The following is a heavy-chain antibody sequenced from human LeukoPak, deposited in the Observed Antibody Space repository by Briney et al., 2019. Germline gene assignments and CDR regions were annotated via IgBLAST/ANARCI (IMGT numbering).Heavy chain of an antibody. D-gene: IGHD3-3*01. CDR1: GYPFTSYD. V-gene: IGHV1-8*01. CDR2: MNPNSGNT. J-gene: IGHJ4*02. CDR3: ARTNPRITIFGVVIDAPGAHDY. Sequence: ASVKVSCKASGYPFTSYDINWVRQATGQGLEWMGWMNPNSGNTGYAQKFQGRVTMTRNTSISTAYMELSSLRSEDTAVYYCARTNPRITIFGVVIDAPGAHDYWGQGTLVTVSS.